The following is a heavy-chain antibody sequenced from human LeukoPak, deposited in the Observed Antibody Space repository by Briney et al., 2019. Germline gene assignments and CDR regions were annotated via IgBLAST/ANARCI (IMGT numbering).Heavy chain of an antibody. D-gene: IGHD1-1*01. CDR3: AKDRSKSNSYDAFDI. CDR1: GFTFSSYE. J-gene: IGHJ3*02. CDR2: ISISGSTI. V-gene: IGHV3-48*03. Sequence: GGSLRLSCAASGFTFSSYEMNWVRQASGKGLEWVSYISISGSTIYYADSVKGRFTISRDNSKNTLYLQMNSLRAEDTAVYYCAKDRSKSNSYDAFDIWGQGTMVTVS.